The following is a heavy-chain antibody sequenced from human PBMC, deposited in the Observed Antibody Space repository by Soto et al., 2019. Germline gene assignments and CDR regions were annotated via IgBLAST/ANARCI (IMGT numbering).Heavy chain of an antibody. CDR2: INPSGGST. V-gene: IGHV1-46*01. D-gene: IGHD2-8*01. J-gene: IGHJ6*02. CDR3: ARGGGYCTNGVCYTRKDYGMDV. Sequence: ASVKVSCKASGYTFTSYYMHWVRQAPGQGLEWMGIINPSGGSTSYAQKFQGRVTMTRDTSTSTVYMELSSLRSEDTAVYYCARGGGYCTNGVCYTRKDYGMDVWGQGPTVTV. CDR1: GYTFTSYY.